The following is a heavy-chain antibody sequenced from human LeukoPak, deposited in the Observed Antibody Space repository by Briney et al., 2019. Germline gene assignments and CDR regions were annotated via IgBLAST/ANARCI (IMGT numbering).Heavy chain of an antibody. Sequence: ASVKVSCKASGYTFTDYYMHWVRQAPGHGLEWMGWIYPDSGGTNSAQKFQGRVTMTRDTSISTAYMGLSRLTSDDTAVYYCARGRSDYYLDSWGQGTLVTVSS. J-gene: IGHJ4*02. D-gene: IGHD3-10*01. CDR1: GYTFTDYY. CDR3: ARGRSDYYLDS. V-gene: IGHV1-2*02. CDR2: IYPDSGGT.